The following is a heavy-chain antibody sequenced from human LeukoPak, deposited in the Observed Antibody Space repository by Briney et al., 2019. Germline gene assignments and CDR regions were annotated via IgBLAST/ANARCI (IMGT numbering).Heavy chain of an antibody. V-gene: IGHV1-69*06. CDR1: GGTFSSYA. J-gene: IGHJ5*02. CDR2: IIPIFGTA. Sequence: SVKVSCKASGGTFSSYAISWVRQAPGQGLEWMGGIIPIFGTANYAQKFQGRVTITADKSTSTAYMELSSLRSEDTAVYYCAREEPAVNNWFDPWGQGTLVTVSS. CDR3: AREEPAVNNWFDP. D-gene: IGHD2-2*01.